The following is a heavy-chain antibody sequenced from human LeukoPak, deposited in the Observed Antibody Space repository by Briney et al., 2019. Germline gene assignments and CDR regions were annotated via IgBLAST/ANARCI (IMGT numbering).Heavy chain of an antibody. Sequence: PSETLSLTCTVSRGSISSSSYYWGWIRQPPGKGLEWIGSIYYSGSTYYNPSLKSRVTISVDTSKNQFSLKLSSVTAADTAVYYCARRPVGTGKNPSRKLLGEYYFDYWGQGTLVTVSS. CDR1: RGSISSSSYY. V-gene: IGHV4-39*01. D-gene: IGHD3-10*01. CDR2: IYYSGST. J-gene: IGHJ4*02. CDR3: ARRPVGTGKNPSRKLLGEYYFDY.